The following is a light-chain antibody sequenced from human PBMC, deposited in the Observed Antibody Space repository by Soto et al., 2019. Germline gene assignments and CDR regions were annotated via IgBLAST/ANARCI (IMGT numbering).Light chain of an antibody. Sequence: QSALTQPASVSGSPGQSITISCTGTSSEVGAYNYVSWYQHHPGQAPKLMLYDVTNRPSGVSNRFTGSKSGNTASLTISGLQAEDEADYYCSSYTTSSTLVFGGGTKLTVL. V-gene: IGLV2-14*03. J-gene: IGLJ2*01. CDR2: DVT. CDR1: SSEVGAYNY. CDR3: SSYTTSSTLV.